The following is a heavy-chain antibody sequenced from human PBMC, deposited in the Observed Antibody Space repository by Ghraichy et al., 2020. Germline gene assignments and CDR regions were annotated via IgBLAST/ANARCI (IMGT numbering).Heavy chain of an antibody. D-gene: IGHD3-22*01. Sequence: SETLSLTCTVSGGSISSGGYYWSWIRQHPGKGLEWIGYIYYSGSTYYNPSLKSRVTISVDTSKNQFSLKLSSVTAADTAVYYCARDKNPYDSSGYYPRYFDYWGQGTLVTVSS. J-gene: IGHJ4*02. CDR3: ARDKNPYDSSGYYPRYFDY. V-gene: IGHV4-31*03. CDR2: IYYSGST. CDR1: GGSISSGGYY.